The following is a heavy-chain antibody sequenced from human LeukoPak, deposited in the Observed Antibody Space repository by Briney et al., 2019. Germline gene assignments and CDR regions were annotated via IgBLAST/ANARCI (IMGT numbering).Heavy chain of an antibody. D-gene: IGHD3-10*01. CDR1: GGSISSYY. J-gene: IGHJ6*02. Sequence: SETLSLTCTVSGGSISSYYWSWIRQPPGKGLEWIGYIYYSGSTNYNPSLKSRVTISVDTSKNQFSLKPSSVTAADTAVYYCARLGGDYYYYGVDVWGQGTTVTVSS. CDR3: ARLGGDYYYYGVDV. CDR2: IYYSGST. V-gene: IGHV4-59*01.